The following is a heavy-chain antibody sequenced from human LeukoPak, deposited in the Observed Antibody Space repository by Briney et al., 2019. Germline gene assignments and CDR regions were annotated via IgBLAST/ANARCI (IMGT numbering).Heavy chain of an antibody. Sequence: GGSLRLSCAASGFTFNTYAMSWVRQAPGKGLEWVSSISGTAGRTKYADSVKGRFTISRDNSKNTLYLQMNSLRAEDTALYYCARGTLFDYWGQGTLVTVSS. CDR2: ISGTAGRT. V-gene: IGHV3-23*01. D-gene: IGHD2-2*01. CDR3: ARGTLFDY. J-gene: IGHJ4*02. CDR1: GFTFNTYA.